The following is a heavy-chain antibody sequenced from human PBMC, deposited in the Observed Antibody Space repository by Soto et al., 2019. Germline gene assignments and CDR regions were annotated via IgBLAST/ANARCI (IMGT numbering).Heavy chain of an antibody. J-gene: IGHJ4*02. Sequence: QVQLVESGGGVVQPGRSLRLSCAASGFTFSSYAMHWVRQAPGKGLEWVAVISYDGSNKYYADSVKGRFTISRDNSKNTLYLQMNSLRAEDTAVYYCAKDEGTTVTTWGDGFDYWGQGTLVAVSS. V-gene: IGHV3-30*04. CDR2: ISYDGSNK. D-gene: IGHD4-17*01. CDR3: AKDEGTTVTTWGDGFDY. CDR1: GFTFSSYA.